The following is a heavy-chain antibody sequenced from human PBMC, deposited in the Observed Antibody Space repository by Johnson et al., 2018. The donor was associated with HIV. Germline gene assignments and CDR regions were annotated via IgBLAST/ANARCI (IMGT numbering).Heavy chain of an antibody. CDR3: ARGRIATGGMRGGAFDV. CDR1: GFIFSDYY. D-gene: IGHD6-13*01. J-gene: IGHJ3*01. V-gene: IGHV3-11*04. Sequence: QVQLVESGGGLVKPGGSLRLSCAASGFIFSDYYMTWFRRAPGKGLEWVSYISTITNTVFYAGSVKGRFTISRDNAKHSLYLQMNSLRAVDTAVYYCARGRIATGGMRGGAFDVWGKGTMVTVSP. CDR2: ISTITNTV.